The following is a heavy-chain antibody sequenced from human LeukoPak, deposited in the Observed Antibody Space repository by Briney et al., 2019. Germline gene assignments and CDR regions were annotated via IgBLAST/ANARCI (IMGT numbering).Heavy chain of an antibody. CDR1: GFTFSSYW. CDR3: ARAWRYYCSGGSCYLAYYYYMDV. CDR2: INSDGSST. D-gene: IGHD2-15*01. Sequence: GGSLRLSCAASGFTFSSYWMHWVRQAPGKGLVWVSRINSDGSSTSYADSVKGRFTISRDNAKNSLYLQMNSLRAEDTAVYYCARAWRYYCSGGSCYLAYYYYMDVWGKGTTVTISS. J-gene: IGHJ6*03. V-gene: IGHV3-74*01.